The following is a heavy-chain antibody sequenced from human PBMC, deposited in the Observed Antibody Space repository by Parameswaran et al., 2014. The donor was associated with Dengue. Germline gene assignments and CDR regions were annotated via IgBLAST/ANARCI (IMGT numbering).Heavy chain of an antibody. V-gene: IGHV3-30-3*01. D-gene: IGHD3-3*01. J-gene: IGHJ4*02. CDR1: GFTFSSYA. Sequence: QAGGSLRLSCAASGFTFSSYAMHWVRQAPGKGLEWVAVISYDGSNKYYADSVKGRFTISRDNSKNTLYLQMNSLRAEDTAVYYCARDPGEVTIFGVVIGHDYWGQGTLVTVSS. CDR3: ARDPGEVTIFGVVIGHDY. CDR2: ISYDGSNK.